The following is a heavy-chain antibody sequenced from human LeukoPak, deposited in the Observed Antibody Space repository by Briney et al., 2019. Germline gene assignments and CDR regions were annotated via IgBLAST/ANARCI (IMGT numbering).Heavy chain of an antibody. J-gene: IGHJ4*02. CDR2: INPNSGGT. D-gene: IGHD3-22*01. Sequence: GASVKVSCKASGYTFTGYYMHWVRQAPGQGLEWMGRINPNSGGTNYAQKFQGRVTMTRDTSISTAYMELNRLRYDDTAVYYCARETRWYYDSSGYGGHYWGQGTLVTVSS. CDR3: ARETRWYYDSSGYGGHY. V-gene: IGHV1-2*06. CDR1: GYTFTGYY.